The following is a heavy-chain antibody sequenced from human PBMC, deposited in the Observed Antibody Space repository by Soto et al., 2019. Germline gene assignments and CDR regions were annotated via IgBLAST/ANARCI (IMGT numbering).Heavy chain of an antibody. CDR3: SRDLEYYDFSDAMDV. D-gene: IGHD3-3*01. CDR2: INSDGRST. Sequence: EVQLVESGGGLVQPGGSLRLSCAASGFTFSAYWMHWVRQAPGKGLVWVSRINSDGRSTTYADSVKGRFTISRDNAKNTLYLQMNSLRAEDTAVYYCSRDLEYYDFSDAMDVWGQGITVTVSS. CDR1: GFTFSAYW. J-gene: IGHJ6*02. V-gene: IGHV3-74*01.